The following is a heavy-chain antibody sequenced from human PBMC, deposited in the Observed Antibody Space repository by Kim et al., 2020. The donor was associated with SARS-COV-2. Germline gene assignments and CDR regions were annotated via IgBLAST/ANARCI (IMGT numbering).Heavy chain of an antibody. V-gene: IGHV3-15*01. J-gene: IGHJ4*02. CDR2: IKSKTDGGTT. CDR1: GFTFSNAW. Sequence: GGSLRLSCAASGFTFSNAWMSWVRQAPGKGLEWVGRIKSKTDGGTTDYAAPVKGRVTISRDDSKNTLYLQMNSLKTEDTAVYYCTTGWGYGSGSYKNPDYWGQGTLVTVSS. D-gene: IGHD3-10*01. CDR3: TTGWGYGSGSYKNPDY.